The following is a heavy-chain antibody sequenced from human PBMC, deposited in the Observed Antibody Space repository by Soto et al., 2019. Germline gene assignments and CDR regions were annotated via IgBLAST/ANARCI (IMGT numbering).Heavy chain of an antibody. CDR2: IHDSGST. J-gene: IGHJ4*02. CDR1: GASIGTSNW. Sequence: PSETLSLTCAVSGASIGTSNWWSWVRQSPGKGLEWIGEIHDSGSTKYNPSLKSRATISLDKSKNQFSLNVSSVTAADTAVYYCARLKTYDILNKSDYWGQGSLVTVSS. CDR3: ARLKTYDILNKSDY. D-gene: IGHD3-9*01. V-gene: IGHV4-4*02.